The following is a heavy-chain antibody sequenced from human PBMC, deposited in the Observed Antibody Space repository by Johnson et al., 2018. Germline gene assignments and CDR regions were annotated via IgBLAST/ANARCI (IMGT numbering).Heavy chain of an antibody. CDR1: GFTFDDYA. Sequence: VQLVESGGGLVQPGRSLRLSCAASGFTFDDYAMHWVRQAPGKGLEWVSGISWNSGSIGYADSVKGRFTISRDNAKNSLYLQMNSLRAEDTAVYYCAQAFRFLDPYGMDVWGQGTTVTVSS. CDR3: AQAFRFLDPYGMDV. J-gene: IGHJ6*02. CDR2: ISWNSGSI. D-gene: IGHD3-3*01. V-gene: IGHV3-9*01.